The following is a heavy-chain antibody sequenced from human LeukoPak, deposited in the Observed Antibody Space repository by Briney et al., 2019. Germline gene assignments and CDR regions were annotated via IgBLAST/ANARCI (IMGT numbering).Heavy chain of an antibody. J-gene: IGHJ4*02. CDR1: GFTFSNFW. D-gene: IGHD6-13*01. CDR3: GRWGVEAGIDD. Sequence: GGSLRLSCAASGFTFSNFWMHWVRQVPGKGLVWVSGINHDGTGTYYADSVKGRFTISRDNAKNSLYLEMNSLRAEDTAVYYCGRWGVEAGIDDWGQGTLVIVSS. V-gene: IGHV3-74*01. CDR2: INHDGTGT.